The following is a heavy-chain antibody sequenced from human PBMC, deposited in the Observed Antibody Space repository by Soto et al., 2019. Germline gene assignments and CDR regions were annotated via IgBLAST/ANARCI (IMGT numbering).Heavy chain of an antibody. CDR1: GFTFSDYY. J-gene: IGHJ4*02. Sequence: PGGSLRLSCAASGFTFSDYYMSWIRQAPGKGLEWVSYISSTSRYTNYADSVKGRSTISRDNAKNSLFLQMNSLRADDTAVYYCARERNGYNSIFDYWGQGTLVTVSS. D-gene: IGHD5-12*01. CDR2: ISSTSRYT. V-gene: IGHV3-11*05. CDR3: ARERNGYNSIFDY.